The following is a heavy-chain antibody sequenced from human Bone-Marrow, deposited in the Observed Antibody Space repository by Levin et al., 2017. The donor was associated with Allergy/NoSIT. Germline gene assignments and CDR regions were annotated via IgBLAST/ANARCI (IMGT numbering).Heavy chain of an antibody. CDR3: AREPRDGSSRGGVDY. CDR2: IYSGGST. D-gene: IGHD1-26*01. Sequence: ETLSLTCAASGFTVSSNYMSWVRQAPGKGLEWVSVIYSGGSTYYADSVKGRFTISRDTSKNTLYLQMNTLRAEDTDVYYCAREPRDGSSRGGVDYWGQGTLVTVSS. J-gene: IGHJ4*02. V-gene: IGHV3-53*01. CDR1: GFTVSSNY.